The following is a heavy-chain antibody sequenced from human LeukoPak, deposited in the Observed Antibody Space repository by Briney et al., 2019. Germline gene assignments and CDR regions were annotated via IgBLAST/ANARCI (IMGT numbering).Heavy chain of an antibody. CDR3: ARDPYSGSYGDYYYYYMDV. V-gene: IGHV3-21*01. D-gene: IGHD1-26*01. CDR1: GFTFSNYN. J-gene: IGHJ6*03. Sequence: SGGSLRLSCAASGFTFSNYNMNWVRRAPGKGLEWVSSITSTSSYIYYADSVKGRFTISRDNAENSLYLQMNSLRAEDTAVYYCARDPYSGSYGDYYYYYMDVWGKGTTVTISS. CDR2: ITSTSSYI.